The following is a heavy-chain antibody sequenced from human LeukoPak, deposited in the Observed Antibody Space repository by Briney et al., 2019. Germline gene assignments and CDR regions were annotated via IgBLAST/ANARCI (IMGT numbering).Heavy chain of an antibody. CDR1: GYTFTSYD. D-gene: IGHD3-9*01. CDR3: ARDLDTYDILTGYVS. Sequence: GASVKVSCKASGYTFTSYDINWVRQATGQGLEWMGWMNPNSGNTGYAQKFQGRVTITRNTSISTAYMELSSLRSEDTAVYYCARDLDTYDILTGYVSWGQGTLVTVSS. J-gene: IGHJ5*02. CDR2: MNPNSGNT. V-gene: IGHV1-8*03.